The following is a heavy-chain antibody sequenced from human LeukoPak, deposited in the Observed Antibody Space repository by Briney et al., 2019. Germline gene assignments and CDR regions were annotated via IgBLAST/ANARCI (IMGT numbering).Heavy chain of an antibody. CDR1: GLTFSNYA. CDR3: TKKLNRGTSQNRVFDY. V-gene: IGHV3-23*01. D-gene: IGHD3-10*01. J-gene: IGHJ4*02. CDR2: ISASGDTT. Sequence: GGSLRLSCAASGLTFSNYAMNWVRQAPGKGLKWVSVISASGDTTSYADSVKGRFTISRDNSKNTLYLQMNSLRAEDTAVYYCTKKLNRGTSQNRVFDYWGQGTLVTVSS.